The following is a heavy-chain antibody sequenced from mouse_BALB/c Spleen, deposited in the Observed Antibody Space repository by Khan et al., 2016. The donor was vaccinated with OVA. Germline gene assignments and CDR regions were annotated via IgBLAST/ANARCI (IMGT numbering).Heavy chain of an antibody. CDR2: ISYSGNT. Sequence: EVQLQESGPGLVKPSQSLSLTCTVTGYSITTDYVWNWIRQLPGNKLEWMGYISYSGNTKYNPSLKSRISITRDTSKNQFFLQFKSVTSEDTARYYCGRVYGGDFDYWGQGTTLTVSS. J-gene: IGHJ2*01. V-gene: IGHV3-2*02. CDR1: GYSITTDYV. CDR3: GRVYGGDFDY. D-gene: IGHD1-1*01.